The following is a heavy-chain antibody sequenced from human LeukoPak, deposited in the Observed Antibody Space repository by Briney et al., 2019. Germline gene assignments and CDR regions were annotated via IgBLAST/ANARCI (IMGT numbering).Heavy chain of an antibody. V-gene: IGHV4-39*07. Sequence: SETLSLTCSISGGSITSSLYFWGWIRQPPGKGLEWIGNIYYSGTTYYKPSFNSRVTILVDTSKNQFSLKLSSVTAADTAVYYCARGGSSGYYWYFQHWGQGTLVTVSS. CDR1: GGSITSSLYF. J-gene: IGHJ1*01. D-gene: IGHD3-22*01. CDR3: ARGGSSGYYWYFQH. CDR2: IYYSGTT.